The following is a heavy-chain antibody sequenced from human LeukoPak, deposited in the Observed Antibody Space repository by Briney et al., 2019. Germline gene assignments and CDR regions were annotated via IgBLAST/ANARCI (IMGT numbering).Heavy chain of an antibody. CDR1: GGSVTSYY. V-gene: IGHV4-4*07. J-gene: IGHJ4*02. Sequence: SETLSLTCDVSGGSVTSYYWSWIRQPAGKRLEWIGRIYTSGSTNYNPSLESRVTMSVDTSKNQFSLKLNSVTAADTAVYYCARDYQGGYGDKTVDYWGQGTLVTVSS. CDR3: ARDYQGGYGDKTVDY. CDR2: IYTSGST. D-gene: IGHD5-18*01.